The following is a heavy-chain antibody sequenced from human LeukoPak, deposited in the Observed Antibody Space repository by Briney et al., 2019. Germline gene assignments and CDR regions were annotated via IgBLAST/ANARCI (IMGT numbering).Heavy chain of an antibody. V-gene: IGHV1-18*01. Sequence: ASVTVSCTASGYTFTSYGISWVRQAPGQGLEWMGWISAYNGNTNYAQKLQGRVTMATDTSTSTAYMELRSLRSDDTAVYYCARDKGIQLCSDYWGREPWSPSPQ. CDR2: ISAYNGNT. J-gene: IGHJ4*02. D-gene: IGHD5-18*01. CDR1: GYTFTSYG. CDR3: ARDKGIQLCSDY.